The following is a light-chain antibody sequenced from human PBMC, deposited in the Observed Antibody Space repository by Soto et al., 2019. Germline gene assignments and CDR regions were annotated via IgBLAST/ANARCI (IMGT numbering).Light chain of an antibody. V-gene: IGKV3-11*01. Sequence: IVLTQSPATLSLSPGERATLSCRASQSNSRYLAWYQQKPGQAPRLLIYDASNMATGIPARFSGSGSGTDFTLTISSLEPEDFAVYYCQQYSSAPGTFGQGTKVDIK. CDR2: DAS. CDR1: QSNSRY. CDR3: QQYSSAPGT. J-gene: IGKJ1*01.